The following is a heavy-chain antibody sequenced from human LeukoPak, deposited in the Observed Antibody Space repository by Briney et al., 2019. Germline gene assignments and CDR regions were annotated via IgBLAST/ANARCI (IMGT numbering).Heavy chain of an antibody. D-gene: IGHD3-9*01. Sequence: GASVKVSCKASGYTFTGYYMHWVRQAPGQGLEWMGWINPNSGGTNYAQKFQGRVTMTRDTSISTAYMELSRLRSDDTAVYYCAKSIGARALGIFDWLLLPLDYWGQGTLVTVSS. V-gene: IGHV1-2*02. CDR1: GYTFTGYY. CDR3: AKSIGARALGIFDWLLLPLDY. CDR2: INPNSGGT. J-gene: IGHJ4*02.